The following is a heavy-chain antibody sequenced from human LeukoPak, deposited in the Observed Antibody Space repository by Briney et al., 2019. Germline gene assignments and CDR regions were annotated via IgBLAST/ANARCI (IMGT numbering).Heavy chain of an antibody. CDR3: ASSLEGSGSYSSATYAFDI. J-gene: IGHJ3*02. Sequence: ASVKVSFTASGYTFTGYYMHWVRQAPGQGLEWMGWINPNSGGTNYAQKFQGRVTMTRDTSISTAYMELSRLRSDETAVYYCASSLEGSGSYSSATYAFDIWGQGTMVTVSS. V-gene: IGHV1-2*02. CDR1: GYTFTGYY. CDR2: INPNSGGT. D-gene: IGHD3-10*01.